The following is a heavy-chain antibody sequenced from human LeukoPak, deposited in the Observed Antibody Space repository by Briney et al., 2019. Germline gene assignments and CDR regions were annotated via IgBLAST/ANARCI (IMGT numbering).Heavy chain of an antibody. CDR1: GGTFSSYD. CDR2: MNPNSGNT. D-gene: IGHD2-2*01. Sequence: ASVKVSCKASGGTFSSYDINWVRQATGQGLEWMGWMNPNSGNTGYAQKFQGRVTMTRNTSISTAYMELSSLRSEDTAVYYCARVVWDIVVVPAAWFDPWGQGTLVTVSS. J-gene: IGHJ5*02. CDR3: ARVVWDIVVVPAAWFDP. V-gene: IGHV1-8*02.